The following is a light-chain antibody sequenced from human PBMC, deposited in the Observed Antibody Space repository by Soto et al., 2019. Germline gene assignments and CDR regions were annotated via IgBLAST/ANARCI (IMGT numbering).Light chain of an antibody. CDR3: QQYGSSAWT. Sequence: EIVLTQSPGTLSLSPGERATLSCRASQSVSSSYLAWYQQTPGQAPRLLIYGASSRATGIPDRFSGSGSGTDFTLTISRLEAEDFAVYYCQQYGSSAWTFGQGIKVEIK. V-gene: IGKV3-20*01. CDR2: GAS. CDR1: QSVSSSY. J-gene: IGKJ1*01.